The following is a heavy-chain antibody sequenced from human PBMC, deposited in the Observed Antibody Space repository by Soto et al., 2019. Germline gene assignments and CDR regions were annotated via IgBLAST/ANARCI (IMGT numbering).Heavy chain of an antibody. CDR2: ISGSGGST. CDR3: AKDAYYDSSGYYQPLYFDY. V-gene: IGHV3-23*01. J-gene: IGHJ4*02. CDR1: GFTFSSYA. Sequence: GGSLRLSCAASGFTFSSYAMSWVRQAPGKGLEWVSAISGSGGSTYYADSVKGRFTISRDNSKNTLYLQMNSLRAEDTAVYYCAKDAYYDSSGYYQPLYFDYWGQGTLVTVSS. D-gene: IGHD3-22*01.